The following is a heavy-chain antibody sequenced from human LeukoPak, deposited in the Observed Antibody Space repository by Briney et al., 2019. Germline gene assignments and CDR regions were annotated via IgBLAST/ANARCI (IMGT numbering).Heavy chain of an antibody. V-gene: IGHV3-20*04. Sequence: GGSLRLSCAASGFTFDDYAMSWVRQAPGKGLEWVSGINWNGGSTGYAASVKGRFTISRDNAKNSLYLQMNSLRAEDTALYYCAGPWQQLKKNPTWFAPGAKETRVTVP. CDR2: INWNGGST. CDR1: GFTFDDYA. J-gene: IGHJ5*02. CDR3: AGPWQQLKKNPTWFAP. D-gene: IGHD6-13*01.